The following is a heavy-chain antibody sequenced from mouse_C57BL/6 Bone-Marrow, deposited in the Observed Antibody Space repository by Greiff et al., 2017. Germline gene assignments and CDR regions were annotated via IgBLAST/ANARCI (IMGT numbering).Heavy chain of an antibody. CDR3: ARRWEMDY. Sequence: QVQLKQPGAELVMPGASVKLSCKASGYTFTSYWMHWVKQRPGQGLEWIGEIDPSDSYTNYNQKFKGKSTLTVDKSSSTAYMQRSSLTSEDSAVYYCARRWEMDYWGQGTSVTVSS. CDR1: GYTFTSYW. CDR2: IDPSDSYT. D-gene: IGHD1-1*02. V-gene: IGHV1-69*01. J-gene: IGHJ4*01.